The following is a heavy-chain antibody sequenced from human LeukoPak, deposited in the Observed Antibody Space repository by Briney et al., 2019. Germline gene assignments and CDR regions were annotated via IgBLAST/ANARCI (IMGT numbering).Heavy chain of an antibody. V-gene: IGHV5-51*01. Sequence: GESLQISCKGSGYSFSTYWIGWVRRMPGKGREWMGIIYPGDSDTRYSPSFQGHVTISADKSISTAYLQWSSLKASDNAMYYCARQNSYDSSVDWGQGTLVTVSS. J-gene: IGHJ4*02. CDR3: ARQNSYDSSVD. CDR1: GYSFSTYW. D-gene: IGHD3-22*01. CDR2: IYPGDSDT.